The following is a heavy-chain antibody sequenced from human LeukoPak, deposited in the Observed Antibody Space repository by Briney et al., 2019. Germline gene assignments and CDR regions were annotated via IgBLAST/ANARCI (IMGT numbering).Heavy chain of an antibody. D-gene: IGHD2-15*01. J-gene: IGHJ4*02. CDR2: IIPIFGTA. V-gene: IGHV1-69*01. Sequence: SVKVSCKASGGTFSSYAISWVRQALGQGLEWMGGIIPIFGTANYAQKFQGRVTITADESTSTAYMELSSLRSEDTAVYYCARAGGGRYCSGGSCYGYWGQGTLVTVPS. CDR3: ARAGGGRYCSGGSCYGY. CDR1: GGTFSSYA.